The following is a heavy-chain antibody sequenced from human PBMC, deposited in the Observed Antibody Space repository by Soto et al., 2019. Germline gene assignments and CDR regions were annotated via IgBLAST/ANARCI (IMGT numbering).Heavy chain of an antibody. CDR3: ARAPRDYFDY. J-gene: IGHJ4*02. Sequence: EVQLVESGGGLVQPGGSLRLSCATSGFTVSSNYMSWVRQAPGKGLEWVSVIYSGGSTYYADSVKGRFTISRHNSKNTLYLQMNSLRAEDTAVYYCARAPRDYFDYWGQGTLVTVSS. CDR2: IYSGGST. V-gene: IGHV3-53*04. CDR1: GFTVSSNY.